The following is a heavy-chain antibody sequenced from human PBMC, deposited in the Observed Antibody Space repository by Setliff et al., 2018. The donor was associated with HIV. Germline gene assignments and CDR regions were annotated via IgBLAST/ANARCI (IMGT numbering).Heavy chain of an antibody. CDR2: IYTSGST. D-gene: IGHD6-6*01. V-gene: IGHV4-4*08. CDR3: ARAGLALKSSSSPFDY. J-gene: IGHJ4*02. CDR1: GGSISSYY. Sequence: PSETLSLTCNVSGGSISSYYWSWIRQPPGKGLEWIGYIYTSGSTNYNPSLKSRVTISVDTPKNQFSLKLSSVTAADTAVYYCARAGLALKSSSSPFDYWGQGTLVTVSS.